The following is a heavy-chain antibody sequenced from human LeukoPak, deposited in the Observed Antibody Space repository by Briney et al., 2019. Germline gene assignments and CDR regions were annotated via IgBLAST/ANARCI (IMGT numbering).Heavy chain of an antibody. CDR3: AKDMGIAVAGTNFDY. J-gene: IGHJ4*02. Sequence: GRSLRLSCAASGFTFDDYAKHWVRQAPGKGLEWVSGISWNSGSIGYADSVKGRFTISRDNAKNSLYLQMNSLRAEDTALYYCAKDMGIAVAGTNFDYWGQGTLVTVSS. D-gene: IGHD6-19*01. CDR2: ISWNSGSI. CDR1: GFTFDDYA. V-gene: IGHV3-9*01.